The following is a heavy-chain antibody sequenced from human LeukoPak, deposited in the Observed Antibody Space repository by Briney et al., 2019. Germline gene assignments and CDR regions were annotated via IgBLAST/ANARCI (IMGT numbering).Heavy chain of an antibody. V-gene: IGHV3-11*04. CDR3: ARSARLMKGVVEVTALDD. CDR2: IKGNGLTT. Sequence: GGSLRLSCAASGFTFSDYYMTWIRQAPGKGLEWLSHIKGNGLTTYYADSVKGRFTISRDNARNSLFLQMNSLRADDTAVYYCARSARLMKGVVEVTALDDWGQGTLVTVSS. J-gene: IGHJ4*02. D-gene: IGHD3-3*01. CDR1: GFTFSDYY.